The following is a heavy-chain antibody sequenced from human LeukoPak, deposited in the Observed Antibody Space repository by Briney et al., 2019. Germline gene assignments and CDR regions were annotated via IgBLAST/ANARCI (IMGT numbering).Heavy chain of an antibody. CDR2: ISDSGGST. CDR3: ARGGDYVWGSYCNY. V-gene: IGHV3-21*01. CDR1: GFTFSSCL. J-gene: IGHJ4*02. D-gene: IGHD3-16*01. Sequence: GGSLRLSCPASGFTFSSCLMNWVRQAPGKGLEWVSSISDSGGSTYYADSVKGRFTISRDNAKNSLYLQMNSLRAEDTAVYYCARGGDYVWGSYCNYWGQGTLVTVSS.